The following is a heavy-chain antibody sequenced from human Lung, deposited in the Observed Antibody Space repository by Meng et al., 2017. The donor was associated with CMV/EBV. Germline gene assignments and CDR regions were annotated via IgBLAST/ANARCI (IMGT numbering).Heavy chain of an antibody. Sequence: ASEFSVNSSAEIWVCKAPGKQREWVSAITGTGSKTCYADSVSSRFTICGDKSKNTLYLQMDSLRAEDTAVYYSAQVYGSGSYRNDYWCQGTLVTVSS. D-gene: IGHD3-10*01. J-gene: IGHJ4*02. CDR1: EFSVNSSA. CDR2: ITGTGSKT. CDR3: AQVYGSGSYRNDY. V-gene: IGHV3-23*01.